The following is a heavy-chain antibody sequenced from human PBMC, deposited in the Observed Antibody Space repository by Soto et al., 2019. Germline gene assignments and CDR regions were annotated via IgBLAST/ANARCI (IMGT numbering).Heavy chain of an antibody. Sequence: QMQLMQSGPEVKKPGTSVKVSCKASGFTLTSADVQWVRQTRGQRLEWIGWIVGGSGSTNYAQQCQGRLAITRDRSTSTVYMELSSLRAEDTAVYYGAADWSNRPFDFWGQGTLVTVSS. CDR3: AADWSNRPFDF. V-gene: IGHV1-58*01. CDR2: IVGGSGST. J-gene: IGHJ4*02. CDR1: GFTLTSAD. D-gene: IGHD3-3*01.